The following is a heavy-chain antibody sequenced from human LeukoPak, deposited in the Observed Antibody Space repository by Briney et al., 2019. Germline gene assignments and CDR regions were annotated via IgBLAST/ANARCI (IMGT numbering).Heavy chain of an antibody. J-gene: IGHJ4*02. CDR2: VSGSGRNT. CDR1: RFTFSNYA. CDR3: VKSRRVGANQRGLFDY. V-gene: IGHV3-23*01. Sequence: GGSLRLSCAGSRFTFSNYAMTWVRQAPGKGLEWASSVSGSGRNTFYPDSVEGRFTISRDNSKNTVYLQMNSLRADDTAVYYRVKSRRVGANQRGLFDYWGQGTLVTVSP. D-gene: IGHD1-26*01.